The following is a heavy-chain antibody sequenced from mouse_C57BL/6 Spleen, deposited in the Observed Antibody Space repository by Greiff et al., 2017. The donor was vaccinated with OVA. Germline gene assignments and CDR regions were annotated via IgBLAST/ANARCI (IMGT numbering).Heavy chain of an antibody. D-gene: IGHD1-1*01. CDR3: ARWGDGSAMDY. CDR2: IDPSDSYT. V-gene: IGHV1-69*01. J-gene: IGHJ4*01. CDR1: GYTFTSYW. Sequence: VQLQQPGAELVMPGASVKLSCKASGYTFTSYWMHWVKQRPGQGLEWIGEIDPSDSYTNYNQKFKGKSTLTVDKSSSTAYMQLSSLTSEDSAVYYCARWGDGSAMDYWGQGTSVTVSS.